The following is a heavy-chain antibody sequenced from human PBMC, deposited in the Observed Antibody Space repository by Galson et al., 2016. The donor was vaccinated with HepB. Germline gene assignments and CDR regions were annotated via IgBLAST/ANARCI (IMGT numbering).Heavy chain of an antibody. CDR1: GFTFSSHA. V-gene: IGHV3-23*01. CDR3: AKDYIGTLPEALDI. J-gene: IGHJ3*02. CDR2: INPSGDTI. Sequence: SLRLSCAASGFTFSSHAMAWVRQAPGKGLEWVTGINPSGDTISYADSVKGWFTISRDNARNTLNLQMNSLRAEDTALYYCAKDYIGTLPEALDIWGQGTMVTVSS. D-gene: IGHD2-15*01.